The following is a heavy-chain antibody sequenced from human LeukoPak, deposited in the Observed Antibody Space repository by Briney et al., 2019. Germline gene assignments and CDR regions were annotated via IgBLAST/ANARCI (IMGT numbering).Heavy chain of an antibody. D-gene: IGHD3-3*01. CDR1: GYSFTSYW. CDR3: ARVITIFGVVISGLFDP. CDR2: IYPGDSDT. V-gene: IGHV5-51*01. J-gene: IGHJ5*02. Sequence: GESLKISCQGSGYSFTSYWIAWVRQMPGKGLEWMGIIYPGDSDTRYSPSFQGQVTISADKSISTAYLQWSSLKASDTAMCYCARVITIFGVVISGLFDPWGQGTLVTVSS.